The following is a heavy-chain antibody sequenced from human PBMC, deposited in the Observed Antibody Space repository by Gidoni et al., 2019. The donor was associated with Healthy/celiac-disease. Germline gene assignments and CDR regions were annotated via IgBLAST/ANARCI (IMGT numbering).Heavy chain of an antibody. CDR3: ARLVSYYYDSSGYTAYYFDY. CDR1: GCSISSRSYY. V-gene: IGHV4-39*01. Sequence: QLQLQESGPGLGKPSEPLSLHCPAPGCSISSRSYYWGWIRQPPGKGLEWIGSIYYSGSTYYHPSLKSRVTISVDTSKNQFSLKLSSVTAADTAVYYCARLVSYYYDSSGYTAYYFDYWGQGTLVTVSS. J-gene: IGHJ4*02. CDR2: IYYSGST. D-gene: IGHD3-22*01.